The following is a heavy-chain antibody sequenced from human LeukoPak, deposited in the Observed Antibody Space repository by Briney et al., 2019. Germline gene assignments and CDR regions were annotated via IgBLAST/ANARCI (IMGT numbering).Heavy chain of an antibody. Sequence: SETLSLTCTVSGGSISSYYWSWIRQPPGKGLEWIGYIYYSGSTNYNPSLKSRVTISVDTSKNQFSLKLSSVTAADTAVYYCARGGDSSGYYYFDYWGQGTLVTVSS. D-gene: IGHD3-22*01. J-gene: IGHJ4*02. CDR1: GGSISSYY. CDR2: IYYSGST. V-gene: IGHV4-59*01. CDR3: ARGGDSSGYYYFDY.